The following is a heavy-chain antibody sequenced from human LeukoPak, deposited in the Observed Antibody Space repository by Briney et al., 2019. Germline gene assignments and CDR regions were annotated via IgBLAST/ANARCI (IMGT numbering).Heavy chain of an antibody. CDR1: GGSISSGSYY. V-gene: IGHV4-61*02. J-gene: IGHJ6*02. CDR3: ARDRYLPIFGVVRYYYGMDV. D-gene: IGHD3-3*01. Sequence: SQTLSLTCTVSGGSISSGSYYWSWIRQPAGKGLEWIGRIYTSGSTNYNPSLKSRVTISVDTSKNQFSLKLSSVTAANTAVYYCARDRYLPIFGVVRYYYGMDVWGQGTTVTVSS. CDR2: IYTSGST.